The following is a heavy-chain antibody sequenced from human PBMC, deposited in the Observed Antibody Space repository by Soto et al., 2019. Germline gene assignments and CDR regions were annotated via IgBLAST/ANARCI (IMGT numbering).Heavy chain of an antibody. CDR1: GGSISSYY. V-gene: IGHV4-59*08. J-gene: IGHJ2*01. CDR2: IYYSGST. CDR3: ARFNWYFDL. Sequence: QVQLQESGPGLVKPSETLSLTCTVSGGSISSYYWSWIRQPPGKGLEWIGYIYYSGSTNYNPSLKGRVPRSVDTSQNQFSLKLSSVTAADTAVYYCARFNWYFDLWGRGTLVTVSS.